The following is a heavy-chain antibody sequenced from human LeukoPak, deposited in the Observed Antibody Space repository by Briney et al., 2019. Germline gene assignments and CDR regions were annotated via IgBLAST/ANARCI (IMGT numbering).Heavy chain of an antibody. Sequence: GASVKVSCKASGYTFTNYDINWVRQASGQGLECMGWMSPKSGNIVYAQNFQDRVTMTTDTSINTAYMELSSLTSEDTAVYYCARVPLLLWGQQLDRNVYYYYYMDVWGKGTTVTVSS. V-gene: IGHV1-8*01. CDR3: ARVPLLLWGQQLDRNVYYYYYMDV. J-gene: IGHJ6*03. CDR1: GYTFTNYD. D-gene: IGHD6-13*01. CDR2: MSPKSGNI.